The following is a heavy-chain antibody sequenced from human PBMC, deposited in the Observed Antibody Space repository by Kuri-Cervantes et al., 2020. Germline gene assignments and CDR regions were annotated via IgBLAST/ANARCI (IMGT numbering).Heavy chain of an antibody. CDR1: GFTFSDYY. V-gene: IGHV3-11*01. Sequence: LSLTCAASGFTFSDYYMNWIRQAPGKGLEWVSYISSSSNTIYYADSVKGRFTVSRDNAKNSLYLQMNSLRVEDTAVYYCARGEGAGYWGQGTLVTVSS. J-gene: IGHJ4*02. CDR3: ARGEGAGY. D-gene: IGHD3-10*01. CDR2: ISSSSNTI.